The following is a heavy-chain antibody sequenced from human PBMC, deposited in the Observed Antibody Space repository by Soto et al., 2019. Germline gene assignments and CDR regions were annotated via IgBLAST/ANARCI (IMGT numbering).Heavy chain of an antibody. CDR3: ARLYCSGGSCPPF. Sequence: SETLSLTCTVSGGSISSSSYYWGWIRQPPGKGLEWIGSIYYSGSTYYNPSLKSRVTISVDTSKNQFSLKLSSVTAADTAVYYCARLYCSGGSCPPFWGQGTLVTVSS. D-gene: IGHD2-15*01. J-gene: IGHJ4*02. CDR1: GGSISSSSYY. V-gene: IGHV4-39*01. CDR2: IYYSGST.